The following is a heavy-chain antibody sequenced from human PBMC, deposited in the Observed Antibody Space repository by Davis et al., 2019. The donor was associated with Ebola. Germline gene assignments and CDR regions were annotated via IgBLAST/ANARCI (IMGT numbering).Heavy chain of an antibody. V-gene: IGHV3-43*01. CDR1: GFTFDDYT. D-gene: IGHD3-10*01. CDR2: IKWDVIST. J-gene: IGHJ4*02. CDR3: AKDDMVQGDRFLDN. Sequence: GESLKISCTASGFTFDDYTMHWVRQVPGKGLEWVSLIKWDVISTDYADSVKGRFTISRDNSKNSLYLQMNSLRTEDTAFYYCAKDDMVQGDRFLDNWGQGTLVTVSS.